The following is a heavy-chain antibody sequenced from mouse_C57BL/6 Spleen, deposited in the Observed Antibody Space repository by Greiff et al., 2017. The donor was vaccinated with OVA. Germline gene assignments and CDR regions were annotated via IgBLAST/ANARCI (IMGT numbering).Heavy chain of an antibody. CDR3: ARLGYYGSSYYFDY. Sequence: QVQLKESGAELVKPGASVKMSCKASGYTFTTYPIEWMKQNHGKSLEWIGNFHPYNDDTKYNEKFKGKATLTVEKSSSTVYLELSRLTSDDSAVYYCARLGYYGSSYYFDYWGQGTTLTVSS. J-gene: IGHJ2*01. V-gene: IGHV1-47*01. CDR1: GYTFTTYP. D-gene: IGHD1-1*01. CDR2: FHPYNDDT.